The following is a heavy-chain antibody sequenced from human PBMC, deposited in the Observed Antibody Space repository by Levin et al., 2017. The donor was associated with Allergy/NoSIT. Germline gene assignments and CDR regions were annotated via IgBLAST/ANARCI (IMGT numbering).Heavy chain of an antibody. CDR2: INHSGST. CDR1: GGSFSGYY. Sequence: SETLSLTCAVYGGSFSGYYWSWIRQPPGKGLEWIGEINHSGSTNYNPSLKSRVTISVDTSKNQFSLKLSSVTAADTAVYYCARGPSVDTAMGEELPDPPATWGQGTLVTVSS. D-gene: IGHD5-18*01. V-gene: IGHV4-34*01. J-gene: IGHJ4*02. CDR3: ARGPSVDTAMGEELPDPPAT.